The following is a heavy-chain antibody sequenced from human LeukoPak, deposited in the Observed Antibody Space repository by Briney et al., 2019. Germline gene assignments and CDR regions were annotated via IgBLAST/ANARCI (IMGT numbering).Heavy chain of an antibody. CDR2: IKLDGSEK. CDR1: GFTFSNYW. D-gene: IGHD3/OR15-3a*01. V-gene: IGHV3-7*01. CDR3: ARDKDWLPDY. J-gene: IGHJ4*02. Sequence: GGSLRLSCAASGFTFSNYWMSWVRQAPGKGLEWVANIKLDGSEKNYVDSVKGRFTISRGNAKNSLYLEMNSLRAEDTAVYYCARDKDWLPDYWGQGTLVTVSS.